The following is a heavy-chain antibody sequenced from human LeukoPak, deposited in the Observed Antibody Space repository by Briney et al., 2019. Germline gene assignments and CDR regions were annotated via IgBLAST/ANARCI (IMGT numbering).Heavy chain of an antibody. D-gene: IGHD3-3*01. Sequence: GGSLRLSCAASGFNFSSYAMNWVRQSPGKGLEWVSSISDSGASTYYADSVKGRFTISRDNSKNTLYLQMNSLRVEDTAVYYCAKGPQLGVRFADYWGQGTLVTVSS. CDR2: ISDSGAST. V-gene: IGHV3-23*01. J-gene: IGHJ4*02. CDR3: AKGPQLGVRFADY. CDR1: GFNFSSYA.